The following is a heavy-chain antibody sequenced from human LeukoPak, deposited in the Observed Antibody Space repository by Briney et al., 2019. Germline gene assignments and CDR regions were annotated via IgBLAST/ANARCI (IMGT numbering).Heavy chain of an antibody. V-gene: IGHV4-34*01. CDR2: INHSGST. CDR3: ARGGGGD. J-gene: IGHJ4*02. CDR1: GFTFSDYY. D-gene: IGHD3-16*01. Sequence: GSLRLSCAASGFTFSDYYMSWIRQPPGKGLEWIGEINHSGSTNYNPSLKSRVTISVDTSKNQFSLKLYSVTAADTALYYCARGGGGDWGQGTLVTVPS.